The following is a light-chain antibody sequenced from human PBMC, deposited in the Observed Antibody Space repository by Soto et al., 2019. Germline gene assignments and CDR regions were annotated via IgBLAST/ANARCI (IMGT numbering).Light chain of an antibody. CDR1: QSVSSN. CDR2: GAS. V-gene: IGKV3-15*01. J-gene: IGKJ1*01. CDR3: QQYNNWPPP. Sequence: DIVLTQSPGTLSLSPGERATLSCRASQSVSSNLAWYQHKPGQAPRLLIYGASTRATGIPARFSGSGSGTEFTLTITSLQSEDFAVYYCQQYNNWPPPFGQGTKVDIK.